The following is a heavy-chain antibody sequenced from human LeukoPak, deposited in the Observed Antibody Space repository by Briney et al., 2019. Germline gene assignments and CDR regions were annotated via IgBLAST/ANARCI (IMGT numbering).Heavy chain of an antibody. J-gene: IGHJ4*02. D-gene: IGHD4-23*01. CDR3: ARVSINYGGNSGRPFDY. V-gene: IGHV1-69*04. Sequence: SVKVSCKASGGTFSSYAISWVRQAPGQGLEWMGRIIPILGIANYAQKFQGRVTITADKSTSTAYMELSSLRSEDTAVYYCARVSINYGGNSGRPFDYWGQGTLVTVSS. CDR2: IIPILGIA. CDR1: GGTFSSYA.